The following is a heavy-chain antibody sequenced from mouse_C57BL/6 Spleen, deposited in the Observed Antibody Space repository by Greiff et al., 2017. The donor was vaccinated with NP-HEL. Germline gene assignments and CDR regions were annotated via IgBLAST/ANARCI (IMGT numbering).Heavy chain of an antibody. CDR1: GFSFNTYA. V-gene: IGHV10-1*01. J-gene: IGHJ4*01. CDR3: VRGDYGSRDYYAMDY. D-gene: IGHD1-1*01. Sequence: EVQLVESGGGLVQPKGSLKLSCAASGFSFNTYAMNWVRQAPGKGLEWVARIRSKSNNYATYYADSVKDRFTISRDDSESMLYLQMNNLKTEDTAMYDCVRGDYGSRDYYAMDYWGQGTSVTVSS. CDR2: IRSKSNNYAT.